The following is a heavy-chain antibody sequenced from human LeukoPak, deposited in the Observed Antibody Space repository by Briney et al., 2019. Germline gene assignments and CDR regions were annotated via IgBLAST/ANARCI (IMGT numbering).Heavy chain of an antibody. Sequence: PGRSLRLSCAASGFTFSSYAMHWVRQAPGKGLEWVAVISYDGSNKYYADSVKGRFTISRDNSKNTLYLQMNSLRAEDTAVYYCARVDYYGSAYKLTNAFDIWGQGTMVTVSS. CDR1: GFTFSSYA. V-gene: IGHV3-30-3*01. CDR3: ARVDYYGSAYKLTNAFDI. CDR2: ISYDGSNK. J-gene: IGHJ3*02. D-gene: IGHD3-10*01.